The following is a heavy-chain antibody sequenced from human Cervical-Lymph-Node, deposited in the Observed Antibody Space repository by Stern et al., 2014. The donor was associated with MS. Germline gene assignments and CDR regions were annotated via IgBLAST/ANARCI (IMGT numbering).Heavy chain of an antibody. CDR2: INAGNGNT. CDR1: GYTFTSYA. J-gene: IGHJ5*02. Sequence: QVQLLQSGAEVKKPGASVKVSCKASGYTFTSYAMHWVRQAPGQRLEWMGWINAGNGNTKYSQKFQGRVTITRDTSASTAYMELSSLRSEDTAVYYCARDTLDFWSGSGLFDPWGQGTLVTVSS. CDR3: ARDTLDFWSGSGLFDP. V-gene: IGHV1-3*01. D-gene: IGHD3-3*01.